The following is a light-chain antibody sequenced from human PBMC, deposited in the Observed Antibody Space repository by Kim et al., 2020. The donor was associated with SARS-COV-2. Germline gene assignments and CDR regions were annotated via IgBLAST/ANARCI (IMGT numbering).Light chain of an antibody. V-gene: IGLV6-57*03. Sequence: GKPVTIACTRSSGGLASNYVHSYQQRPGSAPTTVIYEDNQRPSGVPDPFSGSIDSSSNSASLTISGLKTEDEADYYCQSYDSSNVVFGGGTQLTVL. CDR1: SGGLASNY. CDR2: EDN. CDR3: QSYDSSNVV. J-gene: IGLJ2*01.